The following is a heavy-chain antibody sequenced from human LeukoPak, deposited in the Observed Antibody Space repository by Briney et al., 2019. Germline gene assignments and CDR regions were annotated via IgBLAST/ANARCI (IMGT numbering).Heavy chain of an antibody. CDR2: INPNSGGT. D-gene: IGHD3-3*01. Sequence: ASVKVSCKASGHTFTGYYMHWVRQAPGQGLEWMGWINPNSGGTNYAQKFQGRVTMTRDTSISTAYMELSRLRSDDTAVYYCARGSDDFWSGYSPPYWGQGTLVTVSS. CDR3: ARGSDDFWSGYSPPY. V-gene: IGHV1-2*02. CDR1: GHTFTGYY. J-gene: IGHJ4*02.